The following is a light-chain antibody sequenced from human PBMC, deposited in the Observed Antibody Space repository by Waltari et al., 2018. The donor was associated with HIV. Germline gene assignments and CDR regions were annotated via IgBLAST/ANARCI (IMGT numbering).Light chain of an antibody. Sequence: QSALTQPASVSGSPGQSITIPCTGTSSDVGSYYLVSWYQQHPGKATKLMIYEVNKRPSGVSNRFSGSKSGNTASLTISGLQAEDEADFYCCSYAGSSTLVFGGGTKLTVL. CDR2: EVN. CDR1: SSDVGSYYL. V-gene: IGLV2-23*02. J-gene: IGLJ3*02. CDR3: CSYAGSSTLV.